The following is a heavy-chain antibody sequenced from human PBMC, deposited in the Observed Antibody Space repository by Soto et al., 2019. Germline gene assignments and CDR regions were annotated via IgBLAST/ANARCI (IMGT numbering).Heavy chain of an antibody. CDR3: ARDQVPGLDAFDI. J-gene: IGHJ3*02. V-gene: IGHV3-21*01. CDR1: GSTFSSYS. CDR2: ISRSAGNT. Sequence: LRLSCAASGSTFSSYSMNWVRQAPGKGLEWVSSISRSAGNTYYADSVKGRFTISRDNAKNSMYLQMNSLRAEDTAVYYCARDQVPGLDAFDIWGQGTMVTVSS.